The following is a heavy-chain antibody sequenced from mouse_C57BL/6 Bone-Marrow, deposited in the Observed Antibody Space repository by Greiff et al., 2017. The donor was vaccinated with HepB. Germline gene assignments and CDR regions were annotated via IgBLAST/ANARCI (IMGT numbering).Heavy chain of an antibody. Sequence: VKVVESGAELARPGASVKLSCKASGYTFTSYGISWVKQRTGQGLEWIGEIYPRSGNTYYNEKFKGKATLTADKSSSTAYMELRSLTSEDSAVYFCARYDGYFDYWGQGTTLTVSS. CDR1: GYTFTSYG. CDR3: ARYDGYFDY. V-gene: IGHV1-81*01. D-gene: IGHD2-3*01. J-gene: IGHJ2*01. CDR2: IYPRSGNT.